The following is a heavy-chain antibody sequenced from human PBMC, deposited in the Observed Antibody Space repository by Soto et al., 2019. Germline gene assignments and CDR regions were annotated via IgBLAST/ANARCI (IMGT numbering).Heavy chain of an antibody. CDR3: AKSRSVDSIGDFYVF. D-gene: IGHD3-22*01. V-gene: IGHV3-23*01. CDR2: IGGRGTSA. Sequence: RLSCAASGFSFSNYAMSWVRQAPGKGLEWLSGIGGRGTSAYYADSVKGRFAISRDNSENTVFLQLNSLSADDTAVYFCAKSRSVDSIGDFYVFCGQGTLVTVST. CDR1: GFSFSNYA. J-gene: IGHJ4*02.